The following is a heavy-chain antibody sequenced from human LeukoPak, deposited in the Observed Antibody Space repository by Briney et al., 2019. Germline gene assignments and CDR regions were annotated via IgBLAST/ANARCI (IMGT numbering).Heavy chain of an antibody. CDR1: EFSFSYYA. D-gene: IGHD1-26*01. CDR2: ISSGSSYI. CDR3: AREFFDREGGTTVLDY. V-gene: IGHV3-21*01. J-gene: IGHJ4*02. Sequence: GGSLRLSCAASEFSFSYYAMHWVRQAPGKGLEWVSSISSGSSYIFYADSVKGRFTISRDNAKNSLYLQMNSLGAEDTAVYYCAREFFDREGGTTVLDYWGQGTLVTVSS.